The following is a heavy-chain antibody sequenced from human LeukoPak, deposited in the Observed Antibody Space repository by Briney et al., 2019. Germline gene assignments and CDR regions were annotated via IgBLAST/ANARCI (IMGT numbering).Heavy chain of an antibody. V-gene: IGHV3-9*01. D-gene: IGHD1-1*01. CDR1: GFTFDDYA. Sequence: GGSLRLSCAASGFTFDDYAMHWVRRAPGKGLEWVSGISWNSGSIGYADSVKGRFTISRDNAKNSLYLQMNSLRAEDTALYYCAKASHGTTRYNWFDPWGQGTLVTVSS. CDR2: ISWNSGSI. CDR3: AKASHGTTRYNWFDP. J-gene: IGHJ5*01.